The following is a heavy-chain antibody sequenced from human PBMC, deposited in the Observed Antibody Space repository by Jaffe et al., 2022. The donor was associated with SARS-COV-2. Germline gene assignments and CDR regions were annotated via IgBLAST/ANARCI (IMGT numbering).Heavy chain of an antibody. CDR2: IYYTGNT. CDR3: ARHSGEQYTDSWYDGYNWFDP. Sequence: QVQLQESGPGLVKPSETLSLTCTVSGGSISSGLYYWGWIRQSPGKGLEWIASIYYTGNTYYNPSLRSRTTISRDSSKNQFSLDVTSVTAEDTALYYCARHSGEQYTDSWYDGYNWFDPWGQGTLVTVSS. D-gene: IGHD1-26*01. CDR1: GGSISSGLYY. V-gene: IGHV4-39*01. J-gene: IGHJ5*02.